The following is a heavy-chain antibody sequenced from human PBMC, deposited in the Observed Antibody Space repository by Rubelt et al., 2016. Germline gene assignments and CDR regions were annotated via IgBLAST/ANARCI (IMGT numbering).Heavy chain of an antibody. D-gene: IGHD1-7*01. Sequence: EVQLLESGGGLVQPGGSLRLSCAASGFTFSSYAMSWVRQAPGKGLEWVSAISGSGGSTYYAESVKGRFTISRDNSKNTLFLQMNSLRAEDTAVYFCARRGTGTYGIDYWGQGTLVTVSS. J-gene: IGHJ4*02. CDR2: ISGSGGST. CDR3: ARRGTGTYGIDY. CDR1: GFTFSSYA. V-gene: IGHV3-23*01.